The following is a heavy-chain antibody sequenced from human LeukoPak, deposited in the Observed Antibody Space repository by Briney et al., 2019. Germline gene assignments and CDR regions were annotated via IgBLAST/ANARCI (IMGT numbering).Heavy chain of an antibody. CDR1: GGSFSGYY. CDR3: ARGSTTNDY. Sequence: SETPSLTCAVYGGSFSGYYWSWIRQPPGKGLEWIGEINHSGSTNYNPSLKSRVTISVDTSKNQFSLKLSSVTAADTAVYYCARGSTTNDYWGQGTLVTVSS. V-gene: IGHV4-34*01. D-gene: IGHD1-7*01. CDR2: INHSGST. J-gene: IGHJ4*02.